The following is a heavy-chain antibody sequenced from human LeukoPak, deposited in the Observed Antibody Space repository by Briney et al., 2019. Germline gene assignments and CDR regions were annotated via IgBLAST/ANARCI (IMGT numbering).Heavy chain of an antibody. J-gene: IGHJ4*02. CDR2: FSGGTT. CDR3: SRGSGWLSVY. Sequence: PGRSLRLSCTASGFTFGDYLMSWFRQAPGKGLEWIGFFSGGTTEYAASVKGRFTISRDDSTSIAYLQMNSLTTEDTAVYYCSRGSGWLSVYWGQGTLVTVSS. D-gene: IGHD6-19*01. V-gene: IGHV3-49*03. CDR1: GFTFGDYL.